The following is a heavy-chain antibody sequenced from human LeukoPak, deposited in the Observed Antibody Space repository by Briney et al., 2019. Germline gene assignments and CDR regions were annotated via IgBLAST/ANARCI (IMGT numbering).Heavy chain of an antibody. D-gene: IGHD3-3*01. V-gene: IGHV1-2*02. CDR1: GYTFTGYY. CDR2: INPNRGGT. Sequence: ASVKVSCKASGYTFTGYYMHWVRQAPGQGLEWMGWINPNRGGTNYAQKFQGRVTMTRDTSISTAYMELSRLRSDDTAVYYCASVLEGAGAFDIWGQGTMVTVSS. J-gene: IGHJ3*02. CDR3: ASVLEGAGAFDI.